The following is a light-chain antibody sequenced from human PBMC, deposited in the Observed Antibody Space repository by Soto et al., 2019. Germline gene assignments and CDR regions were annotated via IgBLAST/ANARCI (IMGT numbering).Light chain of an antibody. CDR3: QQYNSYVYS. V-gene: IGKV1-5*03. CDR1: QSVSTW. Sequence: DIQMTQSPSILFASVGDTVNITCRASQSVSTWLAWYQQKPGKAPKVMIYKASTLQIGVPSRFSASGSGTEFTLTISSLQPDDFATYYCQQYNSYVYSFGRGTKLES. J-gene: IGKJ2*03. CDR2: KAS.